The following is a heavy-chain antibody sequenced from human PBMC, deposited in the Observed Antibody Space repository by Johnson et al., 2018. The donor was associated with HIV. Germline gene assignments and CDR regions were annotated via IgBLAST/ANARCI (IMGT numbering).Heavy chain of an antibody. V-gene: IGHV3-7*01. D-gene: IGHD4/OR15-4a*01. CDR3: ARVGANFDAFDI. J-gene: IGHJ3*02. CDR1: GFTFSSAW. Sequence: VQLVESGGGLVKPGGSLRLSCVASGFTFSSAWMGWVRQAPGKGLEWVANIKQDGSEKYYVDSVKGRFTISRDNAKNSLYLQMNSLRAEDTAVFYCARVGANFDAFDIWGQGTMVTVSS. CDR2: IKQDGSEK.